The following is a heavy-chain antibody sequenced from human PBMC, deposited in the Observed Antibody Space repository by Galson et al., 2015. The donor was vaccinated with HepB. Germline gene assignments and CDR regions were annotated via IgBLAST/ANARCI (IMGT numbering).Heavy chain of an antibody. Sequence: PALVKPTQTLTLTCTFSGFSLSTSGMCVSWIRQPPGKALEWLALIDWDDDKYYSTSLKTRLTISKDTSKNQVVLTMTNMDPVDTATYYCARTPVVPAAMFYYYYGMDVWGQGTTVTVSS. CDR1: GFSLSTSGMC. CDR2: IDWDDDK. CDR3: ARTPVVPAAMFYYYYGMDV. V-gene: IGHV2-70*01. J-gene: IGHJ6*02. D-gene: IGHD2-2*01.